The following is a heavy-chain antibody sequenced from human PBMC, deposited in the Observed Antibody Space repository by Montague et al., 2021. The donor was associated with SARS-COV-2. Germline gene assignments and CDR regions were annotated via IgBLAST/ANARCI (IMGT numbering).Heavy chain of an antibody. CDR1: GFSLNSKGVC. D-gene: IGHD1-7*01. CDR3: ARMECGTVSSEEI. CDR2: IDWDDAK. V-gene: IGHV2-70*17. Sequence: PALVKPTQTLTLTCIFSGFSLNSKGVCVTWIRQPPGGALESLARIDWDDAKFYNTSLKARLAVSKGASETQVALKVTDLDPADTATYFCARMECGTVSSEEIWGQGIKVTVSS. J-gene: IGHJ1*01.